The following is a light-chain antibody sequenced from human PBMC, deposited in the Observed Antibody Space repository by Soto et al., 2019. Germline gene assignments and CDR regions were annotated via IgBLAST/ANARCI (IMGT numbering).Light chain of an antibody. V-gene: IGKV3-11*01. CDR2: DAS. CDR3: QQRSNWPRVT. Sequence: EIVLTQSPATLSLSPGERATLSCRASQSVSIYLDWYQQKPGQAPRLLIYDASNRATGIPARFSGSGSGTDFTLPISSLVPEDVAVYYCQQRSNWPRVTFGPGTKVDIK. CDR1: QSVSIY. J-gene: IGKJ3*01.